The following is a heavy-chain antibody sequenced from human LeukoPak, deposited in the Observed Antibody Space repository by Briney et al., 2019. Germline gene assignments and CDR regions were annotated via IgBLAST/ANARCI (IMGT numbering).Heavy chain of an antibody. CDR1: GFTFRNYR. V-gene: IGHV3-21*01. CDR3: ARKRLVVVGSTHYYYGMDV. Sequence: GGSLRLSCIASGFTFRNYRMNWVRQAPGKGLEWVASISSSSSYIYYTDSVKGRFTVSRDNAKNSLYLHLNSLGAEDMAVYYCARKRLVVVGSTHYYYGMDVWGQGTTVTVSS. D-gene: IGHD2-15*01. J-gene: IGHJ6*02. CDR2: ISSSSSYI.